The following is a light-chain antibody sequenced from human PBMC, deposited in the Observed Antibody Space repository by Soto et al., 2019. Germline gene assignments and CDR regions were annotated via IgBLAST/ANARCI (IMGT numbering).Light chain of an antibody. V-gene: IGKV1-5*03. CDR3: QHYNEWQLD. CDR1: QTISSW. J-gene: IGKJ4*01. CDR2: KAS. Sequence: DIQMTQSPSTLSGSVGDRVTITCRASQTISSWLAWYQQKPGKAPKLLIYKASTLKSGVPSRFSGSGSGTEFTLTISSLQPDDFETYYCQHYNEWQLDFGGGTKVDI.